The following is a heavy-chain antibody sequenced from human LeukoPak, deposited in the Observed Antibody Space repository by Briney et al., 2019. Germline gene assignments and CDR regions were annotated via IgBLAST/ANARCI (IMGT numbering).Heavy chain of an antibody. CDR2: INTNTGNP. CDR1: GYTFTSYA. J-gene: IGHJ6*03. D-gene: IGHD2-2*01. CDR3: ARLLGYCSSTSCYDPDRDYYYYMDV. Sequence: ASVKVSCKASGYTFTSYAMNWVRQAPGQGLEWMGWINTNTGNPTYAQGFTGRFVFSLDTSVSTAYLQISSLKAEDTAVYYCARLLGYCSSTSCYDPDRDYYYYMDVWAKGPRSPSP. V-gene: IGHV7-4-1*02.